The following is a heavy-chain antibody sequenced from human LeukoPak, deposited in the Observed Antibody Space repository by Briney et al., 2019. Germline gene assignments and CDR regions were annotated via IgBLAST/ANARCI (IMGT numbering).Heavy chain of an antibody. CDR2: IYYSGST. J-gene: IGHJ4*02. V-gene: IGHV4-59*12. CDR1: GGSISSYY. D-gene: IGHD4-17*01. Sequence: SETLSLTRTVSGGSISSYYWSWIRQPPGKGLEWIGYIYYSGSTNYNPSLKSRVTISVDTSKNQFSLKLSSVTAADTAVYYCAREDYGDYVLDYWGQGTLVTVSS. CDR3: AREDYGDYVLDY.